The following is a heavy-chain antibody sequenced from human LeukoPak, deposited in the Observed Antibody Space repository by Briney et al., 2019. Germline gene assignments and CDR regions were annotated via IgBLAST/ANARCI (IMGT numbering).Heavy chain of an antibody. V-gene: IGHV3-53*01. CDR2: LYSDGNT. CDR1: GFTVLTND. Sequence: AGGSLRLSCAASGFTVLTNDMTWVRQAPGKGLEWVSVLYSDGNTKYADSVQGRFTISRDNSKNTLYLEMNSLSPDDTAVYYCARGVEPLAANTLAYWGQGTLVTVSS. CDR3: ARGVEPLAANTLAY. J-gene: IGHJ4*02. D-gene: IGHD1-14*01.